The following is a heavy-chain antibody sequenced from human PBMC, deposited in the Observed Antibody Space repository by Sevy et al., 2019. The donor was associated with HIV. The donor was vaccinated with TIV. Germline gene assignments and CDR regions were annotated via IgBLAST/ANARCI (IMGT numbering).Heavy chain of an antibody. CDR1: GGSISSFY. CDR2: IYDSENT. Sequence: SETLSLTCTVSGGSISSFYWSWIRQPPGKGLEYIGYIYDSENTNYNPSLKSRVTISVDTSKNQFSLKLSSVTAADTAVYYCARAGGSTDWGMDVWGQGTTVTVSS. V-gene: IGHV4-59*01. CDR3: ARAGGSTDWGMDV. D-gene: IGHD6-19*01. J-gene: IGHJ6*02.